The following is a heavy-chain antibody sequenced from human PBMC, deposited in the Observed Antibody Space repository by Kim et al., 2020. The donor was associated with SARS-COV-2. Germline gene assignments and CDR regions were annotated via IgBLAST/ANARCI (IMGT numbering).Heavy chain of an antibody. CDR3: ARPESGLSR. Sequence: GGSLRLSCGASGFAFGSYWMHWVRQAPGKGLVWVSRINPDGSNTNYADSVKGRFTISRDNAKNTLYLQMNSLRAEDTAVYYCARPESGLSRWGQGTLVTVSS. V-gene: IGHV3-74*01. J-gene: IGHJ4*02. D-gene: IGHD3-9*01. CDR2: INPDGSNT. CDR1: GFAFGSYW.